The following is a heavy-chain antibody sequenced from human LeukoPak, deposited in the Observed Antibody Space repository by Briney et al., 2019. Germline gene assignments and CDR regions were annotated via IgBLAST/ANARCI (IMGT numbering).Heavy chain of an antibody. CDR1: GFSFRSHW. Sequence: GGSLRLSCAASGFSFRSHWMHWVRQAPGKGLVWVSRIISDGSEISYADSVNGRFTISRDNAKNTLYLQMNGLRVDDTAVYYCAKAHDYGDSEVDYWGQGTLVTVSS. D-gene: IGHD4-17*01. V-gene: IGHV3-74*01. J-gene: IGHJ4*02. CDR2: IISDGSEI. CDR3: AKAHDYGDSEVDY.